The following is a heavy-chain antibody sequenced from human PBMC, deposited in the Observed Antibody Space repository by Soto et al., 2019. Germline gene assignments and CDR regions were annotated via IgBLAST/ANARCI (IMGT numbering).Heavy chain of an antibody. Sequence: EVQLLESGGGLAQPGGSLRLSCAASAFTFSSYAMSWVRQAPGKGLEWVSAVSGSGDSTYYADSVKGRFTISSDNSKNTLYLQMTSLRAEDTAVYYCAKGRASDCPGCTQDYWGQGTLVTVSS. CDR2: VSGSGDST. CDR3: AKGRASDCPGCTQDY. J-gene: IGHJ4*02. V-gene: IGHV3-23*01. CDR1: AFTFSSYA. D-gene: IGHD2-21*02.